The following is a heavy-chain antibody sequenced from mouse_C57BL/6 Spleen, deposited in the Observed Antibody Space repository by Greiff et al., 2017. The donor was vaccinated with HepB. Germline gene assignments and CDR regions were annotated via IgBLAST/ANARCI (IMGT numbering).Heavy chain of an antibody. D-gene: IGHD2-13*01. CDR1: GYTFTEYN. J-gene: IGHJ4*01. V-gene: IGHV1-62-2*01. CDR2: FYPGSGSI. Sequence: QVQLQQSGAELVKPGASVKLSCKASGYTFTEYNIHWVKQRSGKGLEWIGWFYPGSGSIKYNEKFKDKATLTADKSSSTAYMELSSLTSEDSAVYYCARHERVTCYYAMDYWGQGTSVTVSS. CDR3: ARHERVTCYYAMDY.